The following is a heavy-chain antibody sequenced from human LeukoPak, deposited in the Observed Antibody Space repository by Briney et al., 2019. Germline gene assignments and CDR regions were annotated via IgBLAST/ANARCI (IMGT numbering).Heavy chain of an antibody. V-gene: IGHV1-18*01. CDR2: ISAYNGNT. CDR1: GYTFTSYG. Sequence: ASVKVSCKASGYTFTSYGISRVRQAPGQGLEWMGWISAYNGNTNYAQKLQGRVTMTTDTSTSTAYMELRSLRSDDTAVYYCAVIAVAGKESDYWGQGTLVTVSS. J-gene: IGHJ4*02. CDR3: AVIAVAGKESDY. D-gene: IGHD6-19*01.